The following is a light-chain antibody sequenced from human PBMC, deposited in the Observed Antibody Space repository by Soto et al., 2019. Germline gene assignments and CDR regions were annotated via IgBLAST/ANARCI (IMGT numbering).Light chain of an antibody. CDR1: QSISSSS. CDR3: QQYGSSFPT. V-gene: IGKV3-20*01. Sequence: EIVLTQSPGTLSLSPGERATLSCRASQSISSSSLAWHQQKPGQAPRLLIYGASSRATGIPDRFSGSGSGTVFTLTISRLEPEDFAVYYCQQYGSSFPTFGQGTKVDIK. CDR2: GAS. J-gene: IGKJ1*01.